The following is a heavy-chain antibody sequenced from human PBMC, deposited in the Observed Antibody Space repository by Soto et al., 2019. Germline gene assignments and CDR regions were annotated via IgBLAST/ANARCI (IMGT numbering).Heavy chain of an antibody. J-gene: IGHJ4*02. Sequence: PSQTLPFTCTVSGGSISSGGYYWSWIRQHPGKGLEWIGYIYYSGGTYYNPSLKSRVTISVDTSKNQFSLKLSSVTAADTAVYYCAKGAIAAAGTGIWGQGTLVTVSS. V-gene: IGHV4-31*03. CDR3: AKGAIAAAGTGI. CDR1: GGSISSGGYY. D-gene: IGHD6-13*01. CDR2: IYYSGGT.